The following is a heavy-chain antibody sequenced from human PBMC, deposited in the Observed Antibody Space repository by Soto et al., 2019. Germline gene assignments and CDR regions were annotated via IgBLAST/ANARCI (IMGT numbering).Heavy chain of an antibody. Sequence: QLQLQESGPGLVKPSETLSLTCTVSGGSISSSSYYWGWIRQPPGKGLEWIGSIYYSGSTYYNPSLKSRVTISVDTSKNQFSLKLSSVTAADTAVYYCARLWFGGEHYYGMDVWGQGTTVTVSS. V-gene: IGHV4-39*01. D-gene: IGHD3-10*01. CDR2: IYYSGST. CDR3: ARLWFGGEHYYGMDV. CDR1: GGSISSSSYY. J-gene: IGHJ6*02.